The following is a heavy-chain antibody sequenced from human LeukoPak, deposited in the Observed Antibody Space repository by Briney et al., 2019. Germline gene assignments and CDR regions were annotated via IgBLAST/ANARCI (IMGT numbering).Heavy chain of an antibody. Sequence: GGSLRLSCAASGFTFSTYAMNWVRQAPGKGLEWVAGISDDGRHNYYADSVKGRFTISRDNSKSTLYLQMNSLRDDDSAAYFCARVYLERLTAGYFDHWGQGTQVTVSP. V-gene: IGHV3-30*04. D-gene: IGHD2-8*01. CDR2: ISDDGRHN. CDR1: GFTFSTYA. J-gene: IGHJ4*02. CDR3: ARVYLERLTAGYFDH.